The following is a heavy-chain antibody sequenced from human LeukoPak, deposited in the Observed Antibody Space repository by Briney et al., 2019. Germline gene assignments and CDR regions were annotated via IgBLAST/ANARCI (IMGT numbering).Heavy chain of an antibody. Sequence: PGGSLRLSCAASGFTFSSSAMSWDRQAPGKGLEWVSSISGSGSGGSTYYADSVKGRFTISRDNSKNTLYLEMTRLRTEDTAVYFCGRGGSTRAQAFDVWGQGTMVTVSP. CDR2: ISGSGSGGST. V-gene: IGHV3-23*01. CDR3: GRGGSTRAQAFDV. CDR1: GFTFSSSA. D-gene: IGHD2-15*01. J-gene: IGHJ3*01.